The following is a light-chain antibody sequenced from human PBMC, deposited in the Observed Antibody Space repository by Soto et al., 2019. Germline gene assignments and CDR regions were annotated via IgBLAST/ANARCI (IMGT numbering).Light chain of an antibody. CDR1: SSNIGSNT. J-gene: IGLJ2*01. CDR3: VAWDDSLNGYVV. V-gene: IGLV1-44*01. CDR2: SNN. Sequence: QSALTQPPSVSGTPGQRVTISCSGSSSNIGSNTVNWYQQLPGTAPKLVIYSNNQRPSGVPDRFSGSKSGTSASLAISGLQSEDEADYYCVAWDDSLNGYVVFGGGTKLTVL.